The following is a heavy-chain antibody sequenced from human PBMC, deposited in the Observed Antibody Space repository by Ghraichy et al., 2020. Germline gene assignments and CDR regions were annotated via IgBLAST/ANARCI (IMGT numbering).Heavy chain of an antibody. CDR2: IYSSGYS. V-gene: IGHV4-4*07. CDR1: GDSMSRFY. D-gene: IGHD2-21*02. CDR3: ARSADRGGAWDY. J-gene: IGHJ4*02. Sequence: SETLSLTCSVSGDSMSRFYWSWIRQPAGKGLEWIGRIYSSGYSNYNPSLKSRVTMSVDRSKNQFSLRMLSVTAADTAVYYCARSADRGGAWDYWGQGTLVTVSS.